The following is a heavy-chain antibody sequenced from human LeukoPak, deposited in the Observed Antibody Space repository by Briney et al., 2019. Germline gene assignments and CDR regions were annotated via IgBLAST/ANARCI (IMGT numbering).Heavy chain of an antibody. CDR3: ARYCSSTSCYGDFDY. Sequence: GSLRLSCAASGFTFSSYSMNWVRQAPGKGLEWVSSISSSSSYIYYADSVKGRFTISRDNAKNSLYLQMNSLRAEDTAVYYCARYCSSTSCYGDFDYWGQGTLVTVSS. J-gene: IGHJ4*02. CDR2: ISSSSSYI. CDR1: GFTFSSYS. D-gene: IGHD2-2*01. V-gene: IGHV3-21*01.